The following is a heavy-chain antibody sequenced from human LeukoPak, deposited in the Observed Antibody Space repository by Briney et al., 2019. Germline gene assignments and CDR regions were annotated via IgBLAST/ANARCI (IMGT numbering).Heavy chain of an antibody. Sequence: SETLSLTCTVSGGSIISGTYYWSWIRQPAGKGLEWIGRIHAGGSTNYNPSLKSRVTISADTSKNQFSLKLRSVTAADTAVYYCARAPSSSWYGVYYYYYYMDVWGKGTTVTVSS. V-gene: IGHV4-61*02. D-gene: IGHD6-13*01. CDR3: ARAPSSSWYGVYYYYYYMDV. J-gene: IGHJ6*03. CDR2: IHAGGST. CDR1: GGSIISGTYY.